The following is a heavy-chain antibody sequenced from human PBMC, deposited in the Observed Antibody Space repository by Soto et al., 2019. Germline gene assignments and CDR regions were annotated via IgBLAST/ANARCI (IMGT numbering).Heavy chain of an antibody. CDR3: ARLAGGAAAVPKSHDYYYMDV. J-gene: IGHJ6*03. Sequence: SETLSLTCTVSGGSISSYYWSWIRQPPGKGLEWIGYIYYSGSTNYNPSLKSRVTISVDTSKNQFSLKLGSVTAADTAVYYCARLAGGAAAVPKSHDYYYMDVWGKGTTVTVSS. D-gene: IGHD6-13*01. CDR2: IYYSGST. V-gene: IGHV4-59*08. CDR1: GGSISSYY.